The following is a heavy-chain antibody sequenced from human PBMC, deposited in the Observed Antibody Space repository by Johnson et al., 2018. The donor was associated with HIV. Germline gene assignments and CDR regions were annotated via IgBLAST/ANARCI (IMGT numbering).Heavy chain of an antibody. D-gene: IGHD1-26*01. CDR3: ARAYSGSYINDAFDI. CDR1: GFTFSSYA. CDR2: IGTAGDT. J-gene: IGHJ3*02. V-gene: IGHV3-13*01. Sequence: VQLVESGGGVVQPGRSLRLSCAVSGFTFSSYAMHWVRQATGKGLEWVSAIGTAGDTYYPGSVKGRFTISRENAKNSLYLQMNSLRAGDTAVYYCARAYSGSYINDAFDIWGQGTMVSVSS.